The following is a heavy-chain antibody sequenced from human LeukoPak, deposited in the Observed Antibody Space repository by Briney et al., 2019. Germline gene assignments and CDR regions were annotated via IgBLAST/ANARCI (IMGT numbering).Heavy chain of an antibody. Sequence: NPGGSLRLSCAASGFTFSSYSMNWVRQAPGKGLEWVSSISSSSSYIYYADSVKGRFTISRDNAKNSLYLQMNSLRAEDTAVYYCARGGGSGWPGDWFDPWGQGTLVTVSS. D-gene: IGHD6-19*01. CDR2: ISSSSSYI. CDR1: GFTFSSYS. J-gene: IGHJ5*02. V-gene: IGHV3-21*01. CDR3: ARGGGSGWPGDWFDP.